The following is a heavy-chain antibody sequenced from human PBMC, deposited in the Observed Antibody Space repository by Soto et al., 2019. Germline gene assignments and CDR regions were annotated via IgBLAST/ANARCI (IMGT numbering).Heavy chain of an antibody. Sequence: PGGSLRLSCAASGFTFSGSAMHWVRQASGKGLEWVGRIRTKPNNYATAYAASVKGRFTISRDDSENTTYLQMNSLKTEDAAVYYCARLTEEGPGFDYWGQGTLVTVSS. CDR3: ARLTEEGPGFDY. CDR1: GFTFSGSA. D-gene: IGHD2-21*02. J-gene: IGHJ4*02. CDR2: IRTKPNNYAT. V-gene: IGHV3-73*01.